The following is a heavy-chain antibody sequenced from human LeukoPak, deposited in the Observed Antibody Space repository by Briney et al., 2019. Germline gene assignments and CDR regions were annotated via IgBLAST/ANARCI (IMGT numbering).Heavy chain of an antibody. Sequence: ASVKVSCKASGYTFTIYGISWVRQAPGQGLEWMGWISAYNGNTNYAQKLQGRVTMTTDTSTSTAYMELRSLRSDDTAVYYCARDKGPDSNFPRYYYYYGMDVWGQGTTVTVSS. D-gene: IGHD4-11*01. CDR2: ISAYNGNT. CDR3: ARDKGPDSNFPRYYYYYGMDV. J-gene: IGHJ6*02. CDR1: GYTFTIYG. V-gene: IGHV1-18*01.